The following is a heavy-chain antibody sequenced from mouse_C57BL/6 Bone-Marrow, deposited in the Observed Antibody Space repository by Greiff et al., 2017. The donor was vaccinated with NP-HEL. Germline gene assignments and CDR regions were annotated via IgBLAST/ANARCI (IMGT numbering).Heavy chain of an antibody. D-gene: IGHD2-4*01. CDR1: GFNIKDDY. V-gene: IGHV14-4*01. CDR2: IDPENGDT. J-gene: IGHJ3*01. CDR3: TNDYDGFAY. Sequence: VQLQQSGAELVRPGASVKLSCTASGFNIKDDYMHWVKQRPEQGLEWIGWIDPENGDTEYASEFQGKATITADTSSNTAYLQLSSLTSEDTAVYYCTNDYDGFAYWGQGTLVTVSA.